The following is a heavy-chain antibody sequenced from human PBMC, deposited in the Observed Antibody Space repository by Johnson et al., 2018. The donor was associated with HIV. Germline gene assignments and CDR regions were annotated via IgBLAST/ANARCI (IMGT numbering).Heavy chain of an antibody. Sequence: QMQLVESGGVVVQPGGSLRLSCAASGFTFSDYYMSWIRQAPGKGLEWVSHISSSGSPINYADSVKGRFSISRDSAKNSLYLQMDSLRAEDTAVYYCAKDSDKWAISGDDSFDIWGQGTMVTVSS. CDR1: GFTFSDYY. J-gene: IGHJ3*02. V-gene: IGHV3-11*04. D-gene: IGHD1-26*01. CDR2: ISSSGSPI. CDR3: AKDSDKWAISGDDSFDI.